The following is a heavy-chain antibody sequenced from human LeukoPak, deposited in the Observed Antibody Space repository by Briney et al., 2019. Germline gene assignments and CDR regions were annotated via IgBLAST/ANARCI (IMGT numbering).Heavy chain of an antibody. Sequence: GGSLRLSCAASGFTFSSYAMSWVRQAPGKGLEWVSAISGSGGSTYYADSVKGRFTISRDNSKNTLYLQMNSLRAEDTAVYYCARDELVVVAATANDYYYYGMDVWGQGTTVTVSS. D-gene: IGHD2-15*01. J-gene: IGHJ6*02. CDR3: ARDELVVVAATANDYYYYGMDV. V-gene: IGHV3-23*01. CDR1: GFTFSSYA. CDR2: ISGSGGST.